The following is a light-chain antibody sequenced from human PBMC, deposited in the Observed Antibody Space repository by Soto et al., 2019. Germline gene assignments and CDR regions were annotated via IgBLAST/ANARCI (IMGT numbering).Light chain of an antibody. CDR3: QVWDSSTPYV. CDR1: NIGSRN. Sequence: SYELIQPPSVSVALGQTARVTCGGNNIGSRNVHWYQQKPGQAPVTVIYRNNNRPSGIPERISGSNSGNTATLTISRAQAGDEADYYCQVWDSSTPYVFGTGTKLTVL. CDR2: RNN. J-gene: IGLJ1*01. V-gene: IGLV3-9*01.